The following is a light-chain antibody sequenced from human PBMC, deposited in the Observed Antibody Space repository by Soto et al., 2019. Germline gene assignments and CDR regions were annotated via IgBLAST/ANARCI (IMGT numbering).Light chain of an antibody. Sequence: IQMTHSPSSLSASVEDTVIITYRASQSISNHYNWYQQKPGKAPKLLIYAASSLESGVPSRFSGSGSGTDFTLTISSLQPEDFATYYCQQSYSTSNTLGQGTRLEIK. CDR3: QQSYSTSNT. V-gene: IGKV1-39*01. J-gene: IGKJ5*01. CDR2: AAS. CDR1: QSISNH.